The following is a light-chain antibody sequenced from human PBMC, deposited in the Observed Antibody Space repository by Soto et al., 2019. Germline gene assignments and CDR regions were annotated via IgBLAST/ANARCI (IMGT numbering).Light chain of an antibody. V-gene: IGLV2-14*01. Sequence: QPALTQPASVSGSPGQSITISCTGTSSDVGGYIYVSWYQQHPGKAPKLMIYEVSNRPSGVSNRFSGSKSGNAASLTISGLQAVDEADYYCSSYSRSSFYVFGTGTKVTVL. CDR2: EVS. J-gene: IGLJ1*01. CDR1: SSDVGGYIY. CDR3: SSYSRSSFYV.